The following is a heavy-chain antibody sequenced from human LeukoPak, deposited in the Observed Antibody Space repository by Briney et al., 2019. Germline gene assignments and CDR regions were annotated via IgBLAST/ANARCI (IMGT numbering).Heavy chain of an antibody. J-gene: IGHJ5*02. CDR2: IYTTGSP. Sequence: SETLSLTCTVSSGSISSTNYYWTWIRQPAGKGLEWIGRIYTTGSPSYSPSLKSRVTISVDTSTNQFSLKLTSVSAADTAVYYCARDRGITTARGVPSWFDPWGQGTLVTVSS. D-gene: IGHD3-10*01. V-gene: IGHV4-61*02. CDR1: SGSISSTNYY. CDR3: ARDRGITTARGVPSWFDP.